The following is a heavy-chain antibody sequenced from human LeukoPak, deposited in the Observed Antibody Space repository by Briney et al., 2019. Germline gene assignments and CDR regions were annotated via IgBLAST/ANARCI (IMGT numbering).Heavy chain of an antibody. D-gene: IGHD2-2*01. CDR3: AKLGCSSTSCPFGY. V-gene: IGHV3-30*02. Sequence: PGGSLRLSCAASGFTFSSYGMHWVRQAPGKGLEWVAFIRYDGSNKYYADSVKGRFTISRDNSKNTLYLQMNSLRAEDTAVYYCAKLGCSSTSCPFGYWGQGTLVTVSS. J-gene: IGHJ4*02. CDR1: GFTFSSYG. CDR2: IRYDGSNK.